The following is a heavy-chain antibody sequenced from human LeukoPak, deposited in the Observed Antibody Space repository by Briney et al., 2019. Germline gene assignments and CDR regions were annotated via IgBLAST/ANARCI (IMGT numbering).Heavy chain of an antibody. CDR3: ARSFRYYDILTGYYTPGVGFGY. CDR2: INHSGST. CDR1: GGSFSGYY. D-gene: IGHD3-9*01. V-gene: IGHV4-34*01. J-gene: IGHJ4*02. Sequence: SETLSLTCAVYGGSFSGYYWSWIRQPPGKGLEWIGEINHSGSTNYNPSLKSRVTISVDTSKNQFSLKLSSVTAADTAVYYCARSFRYYDILTGYYTPGVGFGYWGQGTLVTVSS.